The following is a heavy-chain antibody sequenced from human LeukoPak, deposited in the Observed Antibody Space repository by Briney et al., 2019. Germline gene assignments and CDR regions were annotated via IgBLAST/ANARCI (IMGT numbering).Heavy chain of an antibody. CDR1: GGSISSYY. V-gene: IGHV4-4*07. CDR3: ARETNSSSWRALDY. J-gene: IGHJ4*02. D-gene: IGHD6-13*01. Sequence: SETLSLTCTVSGGSISSYYWSWIRQPAGKGLEWIGRIYTSDSTNYNPSLKSRVTMSVDTSKNQFSLKLNSVTAADTAVYYCARETNSSSWRALDYWGQGTLVTVSP. CDR2: IYTSDST.